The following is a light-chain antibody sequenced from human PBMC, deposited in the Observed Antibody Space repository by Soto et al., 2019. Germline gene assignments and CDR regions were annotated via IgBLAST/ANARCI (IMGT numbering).Light chain of an antibody. V-gene: IGKV1-5*03. CDR3: QQYNSYWT. CDR2: KAS. Sequence: DIQMTQSPSTLSASVGDRVTITCRASQSISSWLAWYHQKPGKAPKLLIYKASSLESGVPSRFSGSGSGTEITLTISSLQPDDFATYYCQQYNSYWTFGQGTKVEIK. CDR1: QSISSW. J-gene: IGKJ1*01.